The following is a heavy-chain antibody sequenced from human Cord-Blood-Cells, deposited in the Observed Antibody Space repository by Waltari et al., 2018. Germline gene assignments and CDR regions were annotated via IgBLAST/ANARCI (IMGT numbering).Heavy chain of an antibody. CDR3: ARGVGYSSSWSFDY. D-gene: IGHD6-13*01. CDR2: MNPNSGNT. J-gene: IGHJ4*02. CDR1: GSTFTSYD. Sequence: QVQLVQSGAEVKKPGAPVKVSCKASGSTFTSYDINWVRQATGQGLEWMGWMNPNSGNTGYAQKFQGRVTITRNTSISTAYMELSSLRSEDTAVYYCARGVGYSSSWSFDYWGQGTLVTVSS. V-gene: IGHV1-8*03.